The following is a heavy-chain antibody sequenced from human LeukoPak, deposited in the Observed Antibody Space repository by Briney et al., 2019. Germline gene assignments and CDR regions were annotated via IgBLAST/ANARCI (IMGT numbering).Heavy chain of an antibody. CDR2: ISSNGGST. J-gene: IGHJ6*03. CDR1: GFTFSSYA. V-gene: IGHV3-64*01. Sequence: GGSLRLSCAASGFTFSSYAMHWVRQAPGKGLEYVSAISSNGGSTYYANSVKGRFTISRDNSKNALYLQMGSLRAEDMAVYYCARVLETLDYYYMDVWGKGTTVTISS. CDR3: ARVLETLDYYYMDV. D-gene: IGHD5-24*01.